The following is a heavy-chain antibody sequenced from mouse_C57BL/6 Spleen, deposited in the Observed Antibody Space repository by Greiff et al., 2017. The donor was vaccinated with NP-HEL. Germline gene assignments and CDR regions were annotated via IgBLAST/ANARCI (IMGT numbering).Heavy chain of an antibody. CDR1: GFSLTSYG. J-gene: IGHJ2*01. CDR3: AKNGYYGSSYYFDY. CDR2: ICRGGST. D-gene: IGHD1-1*01. V-gene: IGHV2-5*01. Sequence: QVQLKQSGPGLVQPSQSLSITCTVSGFSLTSYGVHWVRQSPGKGLEWLGVICRGGSTDYNAPFMSRLTITKDNTKSQVFFKMNSLQADDTAIDYCAKNGYYGSSYYFDYWGQGTTLTVSS.